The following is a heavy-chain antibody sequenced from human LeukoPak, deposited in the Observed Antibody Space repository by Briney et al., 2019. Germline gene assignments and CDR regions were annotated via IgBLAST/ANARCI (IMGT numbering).Heavy chain of an antibody. D-gene: IGHD3-10*01. CDR2: ISSTSSYI. J-gene: IGHJ6*02. Sequence: PGGSLRLSCAASGFTFSNYNFYWVRQAPGKGLEWVSSISSTSSYIYYADSVKGRFTISRDNAKNSLYLQMNSLRAEDTAVYYCARALWSGPVYYGMDVWGQGTTVIVSS. CDR3: ARALWSGPVYYGMDV. V-gene: IGHV3-21*06. CDR1: GFTFSNYN.